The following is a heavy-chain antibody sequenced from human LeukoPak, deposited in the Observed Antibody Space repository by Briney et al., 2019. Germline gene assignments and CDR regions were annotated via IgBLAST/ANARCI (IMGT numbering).Heavy chain of an antibody. J-gene: IGHJ4*02. CDR3: ARDTTMVRGVYFDY. CDR2: ISSSSSYI. D-gene: IGHD3-10*01. V-gene: IGHV3-21*05. Sequence: AGGSLRLSCAASGFTFSSYEMNWVRQAPGKGLEWVSYISSSSSYIYYADSVKGRFTISRDNAKNSLYLQMNSLRAEDTAVYYCARDTTMVRGVYFDYWGQGTLVTVSS. CDR1: GFTFSSYE.